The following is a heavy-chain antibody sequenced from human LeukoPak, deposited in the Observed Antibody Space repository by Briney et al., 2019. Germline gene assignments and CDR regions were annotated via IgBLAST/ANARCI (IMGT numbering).Heavy chain of an antibody. CDR1: GGSISSGGYS. J-gene: IGHJ2*01. D-gene: IGHD3-10*01. CDR2: IYHSGST. V-gene: IGHV4-30-2*01. Sequence: KPSETLSLTCAVSGGSISSGGYSWSWIRQPPGKGLEWIGYIYHSGSTYYNPSLKSRVTISVDRSKNQFSLKLNSVTAADTAVYYCARGPKYGSGHYDLRGRGTLVTVSS. CDR3: ARGPKYGSGHYDL.